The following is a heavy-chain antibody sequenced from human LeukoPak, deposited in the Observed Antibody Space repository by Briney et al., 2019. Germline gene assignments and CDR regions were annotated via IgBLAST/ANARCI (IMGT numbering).Heavy chain of an antibody. CDR3: ARDYDGYDDYRKWDY. CDR2: INLKSGGT. CDR1: GYTFTDYY. Sequence: GASVKVSCKVSGYTFTDYYMHWVRQAPGQGLEWMAWINLKSGGTRCAQKFQGRVTMSRDTSTSTAYMEVSRLRSDDTAVYYCARDYDGYDDYRKWDYWGQGTLVTVSS. V-gene: IGHV1-2*02. D-gene: IGHD4-17*01. J-gene: IGHJ4*02.